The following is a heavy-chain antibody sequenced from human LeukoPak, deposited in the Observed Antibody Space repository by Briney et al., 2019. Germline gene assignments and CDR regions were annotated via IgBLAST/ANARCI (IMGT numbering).Heavy chain of an antibody. D-gene: IGHD3-22*01. CDR3: ARPINPDSSGYFLGNDAFDI. CDR2: IYQSETA. Sequence: SETLSLTCTVSGGSISSYYWSWIRQPPGKGLEWIGSIYQSETAHYNPSLKSRVTISVDTSKNQFSLKLSSVTAADTAVYYCARPINPDSSGYFLGNDAFDIWGQGTMVTVSS. J-gene: IGHJ3*02. CDR1: GGSISSYY. V-gene: IGHV4-59*08.